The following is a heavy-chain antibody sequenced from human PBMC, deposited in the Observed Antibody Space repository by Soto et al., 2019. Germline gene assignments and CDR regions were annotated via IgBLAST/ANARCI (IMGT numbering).Heavy chain of an antibody. V-gene: IGHV3-72*01. CDR3: ATAEVDY. Sequence: GGSLRLSCAGSGFTLSDHYIDWVRQAPGKGLEWVGRSRDKAQGYSTAYADSVKGRFTVSRDNAKNTLYLQMNSLRAEDTAVYYCATAEVDYWGPGTLVTVSS. CDR1: GFTLSDHY. CDR2: SRDKAQGYST. J-gene: IGHJ4*02.